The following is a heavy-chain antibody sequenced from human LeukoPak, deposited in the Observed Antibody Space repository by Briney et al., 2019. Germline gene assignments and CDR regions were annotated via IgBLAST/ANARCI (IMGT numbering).Heavy chain of an antibody. J-gene: IGHJ4*02. CDR1: GGSISSYY. D-gene: IGHD3-22*01. CDR2: IYYSGST. Sequence: SETLSLTCTVSGGSISSYYWSWIREPPGKGLEWIGYIYYSGSTNYNPSLKSRVTISVDTSKNQFSLQLSSVTAADTAVYYCAYTRDSSGSDYWGQGTLVTVSS. CDR3: AYTRDSSGSDY. V-gene: IGHV4-59*08.